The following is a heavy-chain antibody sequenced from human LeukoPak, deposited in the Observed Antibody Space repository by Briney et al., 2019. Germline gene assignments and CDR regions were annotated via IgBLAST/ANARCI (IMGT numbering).Heavy chain of an antibody. Sequence: TSETLSLTCAVSGGSISSSNWWSWVRQPPGKGLEWIGEIYHSGSTNYNPSLKSRVTISVDTSKNQFSLKLSSVTAADTAVYYCARDSGTTGEVKFDPWGQGTLVTVSS. CDR1: GGSISSSNW. CDR3: ARDSGTTGEVKFDP. D-gene: IGHD3-10*01. J-gene: IGHJ5*02. V-gene: IGHV4-4*02. CDR2: IYHSGST.